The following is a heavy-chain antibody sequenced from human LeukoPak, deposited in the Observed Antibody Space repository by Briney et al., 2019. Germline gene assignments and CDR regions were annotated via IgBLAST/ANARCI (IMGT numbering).Heavy chain of an antibody. Sequence: GESLRLSCAASGFTFSSFAMHWVRQAPGKGLEWVSGIHGGGGFTYYADSVKGRFTISRDNSRNTLYLQMKSLRTEDKAVSYCAKSPVAGVRGIFDYWGQGTLLTVSS. D-gene: IGHD6-19*01. V-gene: IGHV3-23*01. J-gene: IGHJ4*02. CDR3: AKSPVAGVRGIFDY. CDR1: GFTFSSFA. CDR2: IHGGGGFT.